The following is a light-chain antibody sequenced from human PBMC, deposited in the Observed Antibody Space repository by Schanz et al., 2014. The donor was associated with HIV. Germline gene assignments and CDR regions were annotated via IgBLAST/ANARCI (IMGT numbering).Light chain of an antibody. CDR3: ATWDDSLNVWV. V-gene: IGLV1-44*01. CDR1: TSNTGSNT. Sequence: QSVLTQPPSASGTPGQSVTVSCSGSTSNTGSNTVDWFQQLPGTAPKLLIYNTNVRPSGVPDRFSGSKSGTSASLAISGLQSEDEADYYCATWDDSLNVWVFGGGTKLTVL. CDR2: NTN. J-gene: IGLJ3*02.